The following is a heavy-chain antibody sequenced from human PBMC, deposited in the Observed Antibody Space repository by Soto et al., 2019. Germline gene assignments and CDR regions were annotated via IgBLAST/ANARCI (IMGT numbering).Heavy chain of an antibody. Sequence: QVQLQQWGAGLLRPSETLSLTCAVYDGSFSGYHWSWIRQPPGKGLEWIGEINHGGSTNYNPSLTSRVTPSVDTSKNQFSLTLTSVTAADTAVYYCARRPAGTDVWSQGTMVIVSS. D-gene: IGHD6-13*01. CDR2: INHGGST. V-gene: IGHV4-34*01. CDR1: DGSFSGYH. CDR3: ARRPAGTDV. J-gene: IGHJ3*01.